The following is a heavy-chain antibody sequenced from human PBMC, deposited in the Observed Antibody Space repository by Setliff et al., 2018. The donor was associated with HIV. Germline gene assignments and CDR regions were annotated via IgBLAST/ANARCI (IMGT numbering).Heavy chain of an antibody. D-gene: IGHD5-18*01. J-gene: IGHJ6*03. CDR1: GFTFSNYW. V-gene: IGHV3-7*03. Sequence: WGSLRLSCAASGFTFSNYWMTWFRQAPGKGLEWVANIRQDGSEKYYVDSVEGRFTISRDNAKNSLYLQMNSLRADDTAVYYCARDYSYVAQAGYYYYHMDVWGKGTTVTVSS. CDR3: ARDYSYVAQAGYYYYHMDV. CDR2: IRQDGSEK.